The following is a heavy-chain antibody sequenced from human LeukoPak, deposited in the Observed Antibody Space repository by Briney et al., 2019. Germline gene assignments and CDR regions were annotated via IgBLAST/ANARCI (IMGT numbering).Heavy chain of an antibody. CDR2: VSGSGGIT. Sequence: GGSLRLSCAASGFTFNSYAMTWVRQAPGKGLEWVSHVSGSGGITYYADSVKGRFTIFRDNSKNTLYLQMNSLRAEDTAVYYCAKGIYSSGWSYFDYWGHGTLVTVSS. D-gene: IGHD6-19*01. V-gene: IGHV3-23*01. CDR3: AKGIYSSGWSYFDY. J-gene: IGHJ4*01. CDR1: GFTFNSYA.